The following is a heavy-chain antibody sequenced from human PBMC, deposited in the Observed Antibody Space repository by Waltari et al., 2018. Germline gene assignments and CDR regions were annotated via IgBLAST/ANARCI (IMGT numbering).Heavy chain of an antibody. V-gene: IGHV3-11*01. J-gene: IGHJ6*02. CDR3: ARGPYCSSTSCYSIYYYGMDV. CDR2: ISSSGSTI. Sequence: QVQVVESGGGLVQPGGALRLSCAASGFTFSDYYMSWIRQAPGKGLEWLSYISSSGSTIYSADSVKGRFTISRDNAKNSLYLQMNSLRAEDTAVYYWARGPYCSSTSCYSIYYYGMDVWGQGTTVTVSS. D-gene: IGHD2-2*01. CDR1: GFTFSDYY.